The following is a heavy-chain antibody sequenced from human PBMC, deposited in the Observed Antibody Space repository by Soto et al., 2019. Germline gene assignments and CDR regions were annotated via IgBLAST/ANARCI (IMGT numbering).Heavy chain of an antibody. D-gene: IGHD6-13*01. CDR1: DGSISRSAFY. V-gene: IGHV4-39*07. J-gene: IGHJ5*02. CDR2: VHYTGST. Sequence: SETLSLTCTVSDGSISRSAFYWGWIRQPPGKGLEWIGSVHYTGSTYYNPSLKSRVTISVDTSKNHFSLKVSSVTAADTAVYYCARGEDSSSWYINWFDPWGQGTLVTVSS. CDR3: ARGEDSSSWYINWFDP.